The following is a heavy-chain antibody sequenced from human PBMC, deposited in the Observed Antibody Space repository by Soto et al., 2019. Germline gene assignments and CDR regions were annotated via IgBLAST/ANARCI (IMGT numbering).Heavy chain of an antibody. V-gene: IGHV3-73*01. D-gene: IGHD3-10*01. J-gene: IGHJ4*02. Sequence: EVLLVGSGEGGVKPGGSLKLSCEASGFVLKDSSIPWVRQASGKGLEWVGRIRDRAYNYATAYTASVKGRFTVSRDDSNNTAYLQMDSLKTEDTAIYYCTRLISAAQDYWGQGTLVTVSS. CDR3: TRLISAAQDY. CDR2: IRDRAYNYAT. CDR1: GFVLKDSS.